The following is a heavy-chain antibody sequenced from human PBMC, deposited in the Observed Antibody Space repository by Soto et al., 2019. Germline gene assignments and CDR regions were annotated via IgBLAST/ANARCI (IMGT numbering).Heavy chain of an antibody. V-gene: IGHV3-23*01. CDR1: GFTFSSYA. J-gene: IGHJ4*02. CDR2: ISGSGGST. Sequence: EVQLLESGGGLVQPGGSLRLSCAASGFTFSSYAMSWVRQAPGKGLEWVSAISGSGGSTYYADSVKGRFTISRDNSKNTLYLQMNSLRAEDTAVYYCANTPVSGYYYFDYWGQGTLVTVSS. D-gene: IGHD5-12*01. CDR3: ANTPVSGYYYFDY.